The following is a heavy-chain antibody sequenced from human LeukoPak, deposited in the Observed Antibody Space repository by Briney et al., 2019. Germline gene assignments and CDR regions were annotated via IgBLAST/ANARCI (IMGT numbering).Heavy chain of an antibody. CDR1: GFTFSSYS. D-gene: IGHD1-20*01. Sequence: GGSLRLSCAASGFTFSSYSMNWVRQAPGKWLEWVSSISSSSSYIYYADSVKGRFTISRDNAKNSLYLQMNSPRAEDTAVYYCARDLTGTLSMDVWGKGTTVTVSS. V-gene: IGHV3-21*01. J-gene: IGHJ6*03. CDR2: ISSSSSYI. CDR3: ARDLTGTLSMDV.